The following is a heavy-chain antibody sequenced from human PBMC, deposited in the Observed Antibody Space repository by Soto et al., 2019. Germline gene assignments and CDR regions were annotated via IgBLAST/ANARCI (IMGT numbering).Heavy chain of an antibody. CDR3: EREGVNSGVPWEYYCGIDV. Sequence: QVQLVQSGAEVKKPGASVKVSCKASGYTLTSHGISWVRQAPGQGLEWMGWMSAYNGNTNYAQKLQGRVTMTTDTYTSTAYMELRSLRSDDTAVYYCEREGVNSGVPWEYYCGIDVWGQGTTVTVSS. D-gene: IGHD1-26*01. CDR2: MSAYNGNT. CDR1: GYTLTSHG. V-gene: IGHV1-18*01. J-gene: IGHJ6*02.